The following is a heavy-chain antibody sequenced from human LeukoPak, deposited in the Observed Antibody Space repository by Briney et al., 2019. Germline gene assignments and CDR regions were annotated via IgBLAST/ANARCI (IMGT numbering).Heavy chain of an antibody. J-gene: IGHJ5*02. CDR3: ARSGSYYENWFDP. CDR1: GYTFTGYY. V-gene: IGHV1-2*02. Sequence: ASVKVSCKASGYTFTGYYMHWVRQAPGQGLEWMGWINPNSGGTNHAQKFQGRVTMTRDTSISTAYMELSRLRSDDTAVYYCARSGSYYENWFDPWGQGTLVTVSS. CDR2: INPNSGGT. D-gene: IGHD1-26*01.